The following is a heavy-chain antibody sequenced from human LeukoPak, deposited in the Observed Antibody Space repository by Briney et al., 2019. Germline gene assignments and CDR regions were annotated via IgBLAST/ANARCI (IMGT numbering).Heavy chain of an antibody. CDR1: GGSFSGYY. D-gene: IGHD2-21*01. Sequence: PSETLSLTCAVYGGSFSGYYWSWIRQPPGKGLEWIGEINHSGSTNFNPSLKSRVTISADTSKKQDFLNQSAVTAADTAVYYCAKKKVDVVGNQYYYYYGLDVWGQGTTVTVSS. V-gene: IGHV4-34*01. CDR2: INHSGST. J-gene: IGHJ6*02. CDR3: AKKKVDVVGNQYYYYYGLDV.